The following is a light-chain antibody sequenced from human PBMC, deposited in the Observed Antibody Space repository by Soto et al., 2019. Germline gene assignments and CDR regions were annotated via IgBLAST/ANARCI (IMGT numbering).Light chain of an antibody. CDR2: GAS. CDR3: QQYDNSPWT. Sequence: EIVLTQSPGTLSLSLGEGATLSCRASQSVSSSYLAWYQQKPGQAPRLLIYGASSRATGIPDRFSGGGLGTDFTLTISRLEREDFAVYYCQQYDNSPWTFGQGTKVEIK. CDR1: QSVSSSY. J-gene: IGKJ1*01. V-gene: IGKV3-20*01.